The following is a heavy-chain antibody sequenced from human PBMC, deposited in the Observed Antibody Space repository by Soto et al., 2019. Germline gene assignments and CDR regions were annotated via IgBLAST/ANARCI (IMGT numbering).Heavy chain of an antibody. CDR1: GFIFSDYF. Sequence: ASVRVSCKASGFIFSDYFMHWVRQAPGQGLEWRGIINPSVDRKNYAQKFAGRVTITRDTSTSTVYMGLSSLRYEDTAVYYCARDQNSGWNGKESGMDVWGQGTMVTVSS. D-gene: IGHD6-19*01. CDR2: INPSVDRK. CDR3: ARDQNSGWNGKESGMDV. V-gene: IGHV1-46*01. J-gene: IGHJ6*02.